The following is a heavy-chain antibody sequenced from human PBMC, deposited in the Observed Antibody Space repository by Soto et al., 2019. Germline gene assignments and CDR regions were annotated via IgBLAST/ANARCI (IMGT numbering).Heavy chain of an antibody. CDR3: ARPTQNVLRYFDWLLDYYYGMDV. J-gene: IGHJ6*02. CDR1: GYSFTSYY. V-gene: IGHV1-46*03. Sequence: ASVKVSCEASGYSFTSYYMYWVRQAHGQGLEWMGIINPSGSSTRYAQKFQGRVTMTRDTSTSTVYMELSSLRSEDTAVYYCARPTQNVLRYFDWLLDYYYGMDVWGQGTTVTVSS. D-gene: IGHD3-9*01. CDR2: INPSGSST.